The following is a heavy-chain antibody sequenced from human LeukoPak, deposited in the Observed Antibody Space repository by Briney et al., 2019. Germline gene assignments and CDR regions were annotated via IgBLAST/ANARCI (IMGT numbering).Heavy chain of an antibody. J-gene: IGHJ4*02. Sequence: SETLSLTCTVSGGSISSYYWSWIRQPPGKGLEWIGYIYYSGSTNYNPSLKSRVTISVDTSKNQFSLKLSSVTAADTAVYYCARDSVYGSGSYPGYWGQGTLVTVSS. D-gene: IGHD3-10*01. CDR1: GGSISSYY. CDR3: ARDSVYGSGSYPGY. CDR2: IYYSGST. V-gene: IGHV4-59*01.